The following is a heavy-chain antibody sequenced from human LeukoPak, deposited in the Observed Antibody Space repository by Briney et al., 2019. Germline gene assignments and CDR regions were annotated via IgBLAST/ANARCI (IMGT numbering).Heavy chain of an antibody. CDR2: ISSNGGST. D-gene: IGHD3-10*01. CDR1: GFTFSSYA. V-gene: IGHV3-64*01. Sequence: GRSLRLSCTASGFTFSSYAMHWVRQAPGKGLEYVSAISSNGGSTYYANSVKGRFTISRDNSKNTLYLQMGSLRAEDMAVYYCARDHYGSGSYSFDYWGQGTLVTVSS. J-gene: IGHJ4*02. CDR3: ARDHYGSGSYSFDY.